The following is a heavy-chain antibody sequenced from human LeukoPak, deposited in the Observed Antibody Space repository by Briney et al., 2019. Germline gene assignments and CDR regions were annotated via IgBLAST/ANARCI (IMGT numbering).Heavy chain of an antibody. D-gene: IGHD3-22*01. CDR1: GFTFSSYS. Sequence: GGSLTLSWAAVGFTFSSYSMNWVRQAQGKGLEWVSSISSSSSYIYYADSVKGRFPISRDNAKNSLYLQMNSLRAEDTAVYYCARVPHDSSGYHFDYWGQGTLVTVSS. CDR2: ISSSSSYI. V-gene: IGHV3-21*01. J-gene: IGHJ4*02. CDR3: ARVPHDSSGYHFDY.